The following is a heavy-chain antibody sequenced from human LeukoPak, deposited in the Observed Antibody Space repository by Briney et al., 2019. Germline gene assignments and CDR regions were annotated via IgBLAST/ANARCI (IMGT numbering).Heavy chain of an antibody. Sequence: GGSLRLSCAASGFTFSSYGLHWVRQAPGKGLEWVAVISYDGSNKYYADSVKGRFSISRDDSKSTLYLQMNSLRAEDTAIYYCANPFYYDSSGTTEYFQQWSQGTLVTVSS. J-gene: IGHJ1*01. CDR3: ANPFYYDSSGTTEYFQQ. V-gene: IGHV3-30*18. CDR1: GFTFSSYG. CDR2: ISYDGSNK. D-gene: IGHD3-22*01.